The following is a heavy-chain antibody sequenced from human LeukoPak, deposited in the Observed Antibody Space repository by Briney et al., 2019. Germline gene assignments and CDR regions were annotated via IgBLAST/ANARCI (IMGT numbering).Heavy chain of an antibody. CDR3: AKGPLRGTAAAIDY. CDR1: GFTFNNYG. V-gene: IGHV3-30*18. D-gene: IGHD2-2*01. CDR2: ISYDGRNK. Sequence: PGGSLRLSCAASGFTFNNYGMHWVRQAPGKGLEWVAVISYDGRNKYYPDSVKGRFTISRDISTDTLWLQMDSLRTEDTAVYYCAKGPLRGTAAAIDYWGQGTLVTVSS. J-gene: IGHJ4*02.